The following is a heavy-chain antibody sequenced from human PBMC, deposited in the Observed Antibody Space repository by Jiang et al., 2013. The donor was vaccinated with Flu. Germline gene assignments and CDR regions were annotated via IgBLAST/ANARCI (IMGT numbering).Heavy chain of an antibody. D-gene: IGHD6-13*01. CDR2: ISAYNGNT. V-gene: IGHV1-18*04. CDR3: ACAPYSSSWNNYYYYGMDV. Sequence: SVKVSCKASGYTFTSYGISWVRQAPGQGLEWMGWISAYNGNTNYAQKLQGRVTMTTDTSTSTAYMELRSLRSDDTAVYYCACAPYSSSWNNYYYYGMDVWGQGTTVTVSS. J-gene: IGHJ6*02. CDR1: GYTFTSYG.